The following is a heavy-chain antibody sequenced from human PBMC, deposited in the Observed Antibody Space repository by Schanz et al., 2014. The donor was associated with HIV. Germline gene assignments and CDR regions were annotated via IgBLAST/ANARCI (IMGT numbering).Heavy chain of an antibody. CDR1: GYTFINYD. CDR2: MNPSTGNS. J-gene: IGHJ5*02. V-gene: IGHV1-8*01. Sequence: QVQLVQSGAEVKKPGSSVKVSCKASGYTFINYDIHWVRQASGLGLEWMGWMNPSTGNSGYAQMFQVRVTMTRDTSISPADLEVESWKAQNTAIYYCTRETAEDSRTPVSWFDPWGQGTLVTVSS. D-gene: IGHD6-13*01. CDR3: TRETAEDSRTPVSWFDP.